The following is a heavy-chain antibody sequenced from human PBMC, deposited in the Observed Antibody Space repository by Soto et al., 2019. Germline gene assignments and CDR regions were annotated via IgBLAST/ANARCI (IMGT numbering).Heavy chain of an antibody. CDR2: TSYTGNT. Sequence: PSETLSLTCIVSGGSITSYHWSWIRQFSGKGLEWIAYTSYTGNTNYNPSLQSRVTISMDTSKNQLSLTLKSVTAADTAVYFCARDFERSAIAPWGQGTSVTVSS. J-gene: IGHJ5*02. CDR1: GGSITSYH. D-gene: IGHD3-9*01. CDR3: ARDFERSAIAP. V-gene: IGHV4-59*12.